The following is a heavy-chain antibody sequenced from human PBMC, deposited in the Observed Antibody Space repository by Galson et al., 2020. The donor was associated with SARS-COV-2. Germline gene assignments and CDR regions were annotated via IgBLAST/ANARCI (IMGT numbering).Heavy chain of an antibody. D-gene: IGHD3-10*01. CDR3: ARDQPLGGSGSYYDKGDY. CDR2: IWYDGSNK. V-gene: IGHV3-33*01. CDR1: GFTFSSYG. J-gene: IGHJ4*02. Sequence: GESLKISCAASGFTFSSYGMHWVRQAPGKGLEWVAVIWYDGSNKYYADSVKGRFTISRDNSKNTLYLQMNSLRAEDTAVYYCARDQPLGGSGSYYDKGDYWGQGTLVTVSS.